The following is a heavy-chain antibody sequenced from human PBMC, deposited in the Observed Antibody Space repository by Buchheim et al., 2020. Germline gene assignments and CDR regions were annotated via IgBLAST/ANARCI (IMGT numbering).Heavy chain of an antibody. CDR3: AHTSSVTPHES. CDR2: IYWDDDK. V-gene: IGHV2-5*02. D-gene: IGHD4-17*01. Sequence: QITLKESGPTLVKPTQPLTLTCSFSGFSLSRSGVGVGWIRQPPGKALEWLAVIYWDDDKRYRPSLKSRLTISKDTSRNQVVLTMTNMDPVDTATYYCAHTSSVTPHESWGQGTL. J-gene: IGHJ5*02. CDR1: GFSLSRSGVG.